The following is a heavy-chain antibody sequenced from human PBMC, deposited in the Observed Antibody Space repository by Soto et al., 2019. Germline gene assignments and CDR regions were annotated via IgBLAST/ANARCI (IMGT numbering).Heavy chain of an antibody. CDR3: ARPIDYYDSSGAIRPFDY. CDR1: GSTFSSYS. V-gene: IGHV3-21*01. Sequence: GSLRLSCAASGSTFSSYSVNWVRQAPGKGLEWVSSISSSSSYIYYADSVKGRFTISRDNAKNSLYLQMNSLRAEDTAVYYCARPIDYYDSSGAIRPFDYWGQGTLVTVSS. CDR2: ISSSSSYI. J-gene: IGHJ4*02. D-gene: IGHD3-22*01.